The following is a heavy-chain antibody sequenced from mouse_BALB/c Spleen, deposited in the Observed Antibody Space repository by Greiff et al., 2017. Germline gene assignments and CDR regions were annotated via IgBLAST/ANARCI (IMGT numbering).Heavy chain of an antibody. V-gene: IGHV2-9-2*01. CDR2: IWTGGGT. Sequence: VQRVESGPGLVAPSQSLSITCTVSGFSLTSYDISWIRQPPGKGLEWLGVIWTGGGTNYNSAFMSRLSISKDNSKSQVFLKMNSLQTDDTAMYYCARDLAYWGQGTLVTVSA. CDR1: GFSLTSYD. CDR3: ARDLAY. J-gene: IGHJ3*01.